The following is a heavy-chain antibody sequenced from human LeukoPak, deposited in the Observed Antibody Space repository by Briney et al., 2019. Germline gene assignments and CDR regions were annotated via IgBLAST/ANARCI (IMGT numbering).Heavy chain of an antibody. CDR1: GFSFSSYI. J-gene: IGHJ4*02. Sequence: GGSPRLSRAASGFSFSSYIMNWVRQAPGKGLEWVSSIRTSSSYIDYAESVKGRFTISRDNAKNSLYLQMNSLRAEDTAVYYCARAAAAAVDYWGQGTLVTVSS. CDR2: IRTSSSYI. V-gene: IGHV3-21*01. CDR3: ARAAAAAVDY. D-gene: IGHD6-13*01.